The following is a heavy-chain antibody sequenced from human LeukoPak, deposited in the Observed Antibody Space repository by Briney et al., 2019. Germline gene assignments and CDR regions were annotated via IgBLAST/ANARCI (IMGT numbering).Heavy chain of an antibody. D-gene: IGHD3-3*01. Sequence: GGSLRLSCAASGFTFSSYAMSWVRQAPGKGLEWVSLISGSGGSIYYADSVKGRFTISRDNSKNMLYLQMNSLRAEDTAVYYCAKGGRDSDYWGQGTLVTVSS. CDR1: GFTFSSYA. CDR3: AKGGRDSDY. J-gene: IGHJ4*02. V-gene: IGHV3-23*01. CDR2: ISGSGGSI.